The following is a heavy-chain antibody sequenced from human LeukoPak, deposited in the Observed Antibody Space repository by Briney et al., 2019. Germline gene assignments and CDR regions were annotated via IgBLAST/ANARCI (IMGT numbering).Heavy chain of an antibody. CDR1: GFTVSSNY. Sequence: GGSLRLSCAASGFTVSSNYMSWVRQAPGKGLEWVSVIYSGGSTYYADSVKGRFTISRDNSKNTLYLQMNSLRAEDTAVYYCARERYDILTGYEGGFAPWGQGTLVTVSS. V-gene: IGHV3-66*02. J-gene: IGHJ5*02. D-gene: IGHD3-9*01. CDR2: IYSGGST. CDR3: ARERYDILTGYEGGFAP.